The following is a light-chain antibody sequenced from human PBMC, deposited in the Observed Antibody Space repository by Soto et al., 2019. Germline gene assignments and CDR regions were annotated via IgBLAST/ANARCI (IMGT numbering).Light chain of an antibody. CDR2: AAS. CDR3: QRYKRAST. J-gene: IGKJ5*01. CDR1: QDISNY. V-gene: IGKV1-27*01. Sequence: DIQMTQSPSSLSASVGDTVTITCRASQDISNYLAWYQQRPGKVPQLLIYAASTLQSGVPSRFSGSGSGTDFTLTISSLQLEDVAIYYCQRYKRASTFGQGPRLEIK.